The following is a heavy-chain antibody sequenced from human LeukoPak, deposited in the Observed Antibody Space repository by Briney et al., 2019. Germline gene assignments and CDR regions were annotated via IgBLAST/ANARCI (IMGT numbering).Heavy chain of an antibody. CDR1: GFTFSSYA. CDR2: IGGGGVTT. J-gene: IGHJ3*02. Sequence: GGSLRLSCAASGFTFSSYAMSWVRQAPGKGLEWVSAIGGGGVTTFYADSVKGRFTISRDNAQNSLYLQLNGLRDEDTAVYYCARDHFYDSSGYSHAFDILGQGTMVTVSS. V-gene: IGHV3-23*01. CDR3: ARDHFYDSSGYSHAFDI. D-gene: IGHD3-22*01.